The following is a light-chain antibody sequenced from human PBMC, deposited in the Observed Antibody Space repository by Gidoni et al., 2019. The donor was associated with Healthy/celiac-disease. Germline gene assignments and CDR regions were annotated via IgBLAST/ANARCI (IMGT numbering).Light chain of an antibody. CDR1: SSDVGDNNY. CDR2: DVS. Sequence: QSALTQPASVSGSPGQSTTISCTGTSSDVGDNNYVSWYQQHPGKAPKLMIYDVSNRPSGVSNRFSGSKSGNTASLTISGLQTEDEADYYCSSYTSSNTLVFGTGTKVTVL. V-gene: IGLV2-14*03. J-gene: IGLJ1*01. CDR3: SSYTSSNTLV.